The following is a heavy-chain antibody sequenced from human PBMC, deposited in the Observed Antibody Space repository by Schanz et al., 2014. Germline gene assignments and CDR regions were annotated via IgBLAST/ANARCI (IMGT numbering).Heavy chain of an antibody. J-gene: IGHJ6*02. V-gene: IGHV3-48*04. CDR2: ISNSGYTI. CDR3: ATSYSSSSYFYVMDV. D-gene: IGHD6-6*01. Sequence: ELQLVESGGGLVQPGGSLRLSCAASGFTFFTYNMNWIRQAPGKGLEWVSYISNSGYTIYYADSVKGRFTISRDNAKNSLFLQMNSLRAEDTAIYYCATSYSSSSYFYVMDVWGQGTTVTVSS. CDR1: GFTFFTYN.